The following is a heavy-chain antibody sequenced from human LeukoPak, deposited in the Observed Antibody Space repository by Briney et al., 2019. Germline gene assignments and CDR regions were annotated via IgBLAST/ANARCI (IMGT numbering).Heavy chain of an antibody. J-gene: IGHJ3*02. Sequence: GGSLRLSCAASGLTFSTYAMTWVRQAPGKGLEWISSISTNGGTTVYADSVKGRFTISRDNSQNTVYLQMNSLRAEDTAVYYCAKSEYYYGSGSYYKGAFDIWGQGTMVTVSS. CDR1: GLTFSTYA. CDR3: AKSEYYYGSGSYYKGAFDI. V-gene: IGHV3-23*01. CDR2: ISTNGGTT. D-gene: IGHD3-10*01.